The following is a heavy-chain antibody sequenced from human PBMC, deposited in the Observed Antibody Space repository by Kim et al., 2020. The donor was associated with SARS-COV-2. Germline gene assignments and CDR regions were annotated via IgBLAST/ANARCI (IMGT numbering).Heavy chain of an antibody. Sequence: SGPTLVNPTETLTLTCTVSGFSLSNARMGVSWIRQPPGKALEWLAHIFSNDEKSYSTSLKSRLTISKDTSKSQVVLTMTNMDPVDTATYYCARIRPVPATATPGDWFDPWGQGTLVTVSS. V-gene: IGHV2-26*01. CDR2: IFSNDEK. J-gene: IGHJ5*02. CDR3: ARIRPVPATATPGDWFDP. CDR1: GFSLSNARMG. D-gene: IGHD2-2*01.